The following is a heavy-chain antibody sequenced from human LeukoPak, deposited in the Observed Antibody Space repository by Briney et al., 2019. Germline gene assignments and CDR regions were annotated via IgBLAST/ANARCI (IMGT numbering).Heavy chain of an antibody. CDR2: ISAYNGDT. V-gene: IGHV1-18*01. CDR3: ARAGYTLNVVKSHWFDP. CDR1: GYTFTNYG. J-gene: IGHJ5*02. Sequence: ASVKVSCKTSGYTFTNYGFSWVRQAPGQGLEWMGWISAYNGDTNYAQKFQGRVTMTTDTSTRTAYMELRSLRSDDTAVYCCARAGYTLNVVKSHWFDPWGQGTLVTVSS. D-gene: IGHD6-13*01.